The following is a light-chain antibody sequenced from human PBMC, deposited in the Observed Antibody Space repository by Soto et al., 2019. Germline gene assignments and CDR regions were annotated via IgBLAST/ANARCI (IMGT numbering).Light chain of an antibody. V-gene: IGKV3-20*01. CDR2: GAS. CDR3: QQYGSSPWT. CDR1: QSVNSNF. Sequence: ETVLTQSPGTLSLSPGDRDTLSCRASQSVNSNFLAWYQQKPGQAPRLLIDGASSRATGIPDRFSGSGSGTDFTLTISRLEPEDFAVYYCQQYGSSPWTCGQGTKVEI. J-gene: IGKJ1*01.